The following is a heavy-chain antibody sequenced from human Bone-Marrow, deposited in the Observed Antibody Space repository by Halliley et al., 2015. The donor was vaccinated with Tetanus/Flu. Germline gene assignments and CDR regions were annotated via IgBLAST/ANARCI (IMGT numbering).Heavy chain of an antibody. V-gene: IGHV5-51*01. CDR3: AGEGDDSGGDLCYLYGMDV. J-gene: IGHJ6*02. D-gene: IGHD2-15*01. CDR1: GYSFSTYW. CDR2: IDPGDSDA. Sequence: MQLVQSGAEVKKPGESLKISCKGSGYSFSTYWIAWVRQMPGKGLEWMGIIDPGDSDARYNPSFEGQVTISVDKSISTAYLQWGSLEASDTAIYYCAGEGDDSGGDLCYLYGMDVWGQGTPVTVSS.